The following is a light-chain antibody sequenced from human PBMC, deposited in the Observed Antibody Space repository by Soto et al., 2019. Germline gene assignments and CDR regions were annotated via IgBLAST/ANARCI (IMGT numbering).Light chain of an antibody. CDR1: SSYVGGYNY. Sequence: QSALTQPASVSGSPGQSITISCTGTSSYVGGYNYVSWYQQHPGKAPKLMIYEVSNRPSGVSNRFSGSKSGNTASLTISGLQADDEADYYCSSYTSSSTQVFGTGTKLTVL. V-gene: IGLV2-14*01. CDR3: SSYTSSSTQV. CDR2: EVS. J-gene: IGLJ1*01.